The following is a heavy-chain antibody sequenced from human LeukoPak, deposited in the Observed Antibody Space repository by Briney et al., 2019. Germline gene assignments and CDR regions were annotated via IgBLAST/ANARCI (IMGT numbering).Heavy chain of an antibody. Sequence: SETLSLTCTVSGGSISSGGYYWSWIRQHPGKGLEWIGYIYYSGSTYYNPSLKSRVTISVDTSKNQFSLKLSSVTAADTAVYYCASCPIEPAQDYYYYYYMDVWGKGTTVTVSS. CDR3: ASCPIEPAQDYYYYYYMDV. V-gene: IGHV4-31*03. D-gene: IGHD2-2*01. CDR1: GGSISSGGYY. CDR2: IYYSGST. J-gene: IGHJ6*03.